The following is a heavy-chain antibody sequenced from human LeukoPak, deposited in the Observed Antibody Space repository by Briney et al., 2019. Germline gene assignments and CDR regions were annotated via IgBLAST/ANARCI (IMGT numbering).Heavy chain of an antibody. D-gene: IGHD3-10*01. CDR2: INIGGTNT. Sequence: PGGSLRLSCAASGFTFNDYYMSWIRQAPGKGLEWLSYINIGGTNTHYADSVRGRFTVSRDNAKNSLYLQMDSLSAEDTAVYYCASLRGVNRWGQGTLVTVSS. J-gene: IGHJ4*02. CDR3: ASLRGVNR. V-gene: IGHV3-11*01. CDR1: GFTFNDYY.